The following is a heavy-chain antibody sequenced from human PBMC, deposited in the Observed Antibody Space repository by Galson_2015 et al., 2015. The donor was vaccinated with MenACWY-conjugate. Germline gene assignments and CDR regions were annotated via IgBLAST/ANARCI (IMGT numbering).Heavy chain of an antibody. CDR3: AKDKIYFGSGSYLYYFDY. V-gene: IGHV3-30*02. CDR1: GFTFSAYG. CDR2: MRYDGSDG. D-gene: IGHD3-10*01. J-gene: IGHJ4*02. Sequence: LRLSCATSGFTFSAYGMHWVRPAPGKGLEWLAFMRYDGSDGTYADSVKGRFIISRDDSRRTLSLQMNNLTTEDTAVYFCAKDKIYFGSGSYLYYFDYWGQGTLVTVSS.